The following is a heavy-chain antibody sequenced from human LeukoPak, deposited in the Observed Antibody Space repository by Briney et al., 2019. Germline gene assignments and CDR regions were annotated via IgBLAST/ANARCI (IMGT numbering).Heavy chain of an antibody. V-gene: IGHV4-59*12. Sequence: SETLSLTCTVFGGSISSYYWSWVRQPPGKGLEWIGCVSYSGSTDYNPSLKSRVIISIDTSKNQFSLKLSSVTAADTAVYYCARGGFPHPPFDYWGQGTLVTVSS. CDR3: ARGGFPHPPFDY. D-gene: IGHD6-25*01. CDR2: VSYSGST. CDR1: GGSISSYY. J-gene: IGHJ4*02.